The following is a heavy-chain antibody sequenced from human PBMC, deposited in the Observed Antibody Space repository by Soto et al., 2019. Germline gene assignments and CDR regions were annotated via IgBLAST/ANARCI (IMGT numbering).Heavy chain of an antibody. CDR1: GGSISSSSYY. V-gene: IGHV4-39*01. D-gene: IGHD4-4*01. Sequence: SETLSLTCPVSGGSISSSSYYWGWIRQPPGKGLEWIGSIYYSGSTYYNPSLKSRVTISVDTSKNQFSLKLSSVTAADTAVYYSARPNVDYSHYGDHYYYYGMAVWGQATTLTLSS. CDR3: ARPNVDYSHYGDHYYYYGMAV. CDR2: IYYSGST. J-gene: IGHJ6*02.